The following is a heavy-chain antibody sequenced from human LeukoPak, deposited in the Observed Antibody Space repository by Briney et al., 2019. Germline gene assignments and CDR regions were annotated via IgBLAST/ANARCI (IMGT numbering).Heavy chain of an antibody. D-gene: IGHD3-10*01. CDR3: ARDRGYGSGSYYSPDAYYFDY. J-gene: IGHJ4*02. CDR2: ISYDGSNK. Sequence: GGSLRLSCAASGFTLSSYAMHWVRQAPGKGLEWVAVISYDGSNKYYADSVKGRFTISRDNSKNTLYLQMNSLRAEDTAVYYCARDRGYGSGSYYSPDAYYFDYWGQGTLVTVSS. CDR1: GFTLSSYA. V-gene: IGHV3-30*04.